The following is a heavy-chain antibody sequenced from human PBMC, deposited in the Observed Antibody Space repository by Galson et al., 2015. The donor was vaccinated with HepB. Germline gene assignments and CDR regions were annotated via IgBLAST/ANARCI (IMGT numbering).Heavy chain of an antibody. Sequence: SLRLSCAASGFTFNTYTMNWVRQAPGKGLEWVSSISSSDTHIYYTESVEGRFTISRDNAKSSLFLQMNSLRDEDTAVYYCAGRGYSYGFDYYYGMDVWGQGTTVTVSS. CDR1: GFTFNTYT. CDR2: ISSSDTHI. V-gene: IGHV3-21*06. D-gene: IGHD5-18*01. J-gene: IGHJ6*02. CDR3: AGRGYSYGFDYYYGMDV.